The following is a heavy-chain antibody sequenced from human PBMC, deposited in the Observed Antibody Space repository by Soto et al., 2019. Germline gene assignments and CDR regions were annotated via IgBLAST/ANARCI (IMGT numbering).Heavy chain of an antibody. CDR3: AREGRGQGATLGFDY. CDR1: GYMFTSYG. Sequence: ASVKVSCKASGYMFTSYGISWVRQAPGQGLEWMGWISTYNGNTDYAQNLQGRVTMTADTSTSTAYMELRSLRSDDTAVYYCAREGRGQGATLGFDYWGQGTLVTVSS. D-gene: IGHD1-26*01. J-gene: IGHJ4*02. CDR2: ISTYNGNT. V-gene: IGHV1-18*01.